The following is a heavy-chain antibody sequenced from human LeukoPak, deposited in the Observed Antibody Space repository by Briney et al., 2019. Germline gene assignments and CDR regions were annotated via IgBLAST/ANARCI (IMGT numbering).Heavy chain of an antibody. V-gene: IGHV1-8*03. CDR3: ARGVRFGITNWFDP. J-gene: IGHJ5*02. Sequence: ASVKVSCKASGYTFTSYDINWVRQATGQGLEWMGWMNPNSGNTGYAQKFQGRVTITRNTSISTAYMELSSLRSEDTAVYYCARGVRFGITNWFDPWGQGTLSPSPQ. CDR2: MNPNSGNT. CDR1: GYTFTSYD. D-gene: IGHD3-10*01.